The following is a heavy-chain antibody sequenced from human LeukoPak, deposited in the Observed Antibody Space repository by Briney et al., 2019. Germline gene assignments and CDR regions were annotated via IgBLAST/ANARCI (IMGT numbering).Heavy chain of an antibody. V-gene: IGHV3-23*01. J-gene: IGHJ4*02. CDR3: GIRDTSDYYVF. Sequence: GGSLRLSCTGSGFTFRTYAFSWIRQAPGKGLEWVSATGSNGVTYYADSVKGRFTISRDNSKNALYLQMNGLRADDTAVYYCGIRDTSDYYVFWGQGTLVTVSS. CDR2: TGSNGVT. CDR1: GFTFRTYA. D-gene: IGHD3-22*01.